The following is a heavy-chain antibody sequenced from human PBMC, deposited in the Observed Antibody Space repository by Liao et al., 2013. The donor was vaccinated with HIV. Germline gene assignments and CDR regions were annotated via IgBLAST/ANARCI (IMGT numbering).Heavy chain of an antibody. CDR1: GGSIGSNY. D-gene: IGHD6-19*01. V-gene: IGHV4-59*01. Sequence: QVQLQESGPGLVRPSETLSLNCTVSGGSIGSNYWNWIRQAPGKGLEWIGYIYYGGTTNYNPSLSSRVTISLDTSKNRFSLKLTSLTAADAAVYYCARILRPDIAVALDYWGQGSLVTVSS. CDR2: IYYGGTT. J-gene: IGHJ4*02. CDR3: ARILRPDIAVALDY.